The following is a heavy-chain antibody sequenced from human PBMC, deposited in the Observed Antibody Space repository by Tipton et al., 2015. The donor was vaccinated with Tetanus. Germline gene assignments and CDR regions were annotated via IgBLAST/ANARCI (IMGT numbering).Heavy chain of an antibody. CDR3: ARIGIAAAGAKIYYYYYYGMDV. CDR1: GYSFTSYW. D-gene: IGHD6-13*01. CDR2: IYPGDSDT. Sequence: QLVQSGAEVKKPGESLKISCKGSGYSFTSYWIGWVRQMPGKGLEWMGIIYPGDSDTRYSPSFQGQVTISADKSISTAYLQWSSLKASDTAMYYCARIGIAAAGAKIYYYYYYGMDVWGQGTTVTVSS. V-gene: IGHV5-51*01. J-gene: IGHJ6*02.